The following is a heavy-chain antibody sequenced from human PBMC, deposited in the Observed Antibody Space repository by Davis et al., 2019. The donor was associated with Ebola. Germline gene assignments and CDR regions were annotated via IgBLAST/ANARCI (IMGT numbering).Heavy chain of an antibody. V-gene: IGHV3-23*01. J-gene: IGHJ4*02. CDR2: ISGFGDTT. Sequence: PGGSLRPSCSASGFTFTDYAMTWVRQAPGKRLEWVSVISGFGDTTFYADSVKGRFTISRDNAKNTLYLQMNSLRVEDTAVYHCAKFRGTQQMDYWGRGTLVTVSS. CDR3: AKFRGTQQMDY. CDR1: GFTFTDYA. D-gene: IGHD1/OR15-1a*01.